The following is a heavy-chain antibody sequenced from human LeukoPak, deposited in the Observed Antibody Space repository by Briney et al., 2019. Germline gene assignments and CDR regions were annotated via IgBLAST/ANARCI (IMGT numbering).Heavy chain of an antibody. CDR1: GGTFSSYA. D-gene: IGHD3-9*01. V-gene: IGHV1-69*04. CDR2: IIPILGIA. J-gene: IGHJ5*02. CDR3: ARVQYSLTRGDNWFDP. Sequence: SVKVSCKASGGTFSSYAISWVRQAPGQGLEWMGRIIPILGIANYAQKFQGRVTITADKSTSTAYMELSSLRSEDTAVYYCARVQYSLTRGDNWFDPWGQGTLVTVSS.